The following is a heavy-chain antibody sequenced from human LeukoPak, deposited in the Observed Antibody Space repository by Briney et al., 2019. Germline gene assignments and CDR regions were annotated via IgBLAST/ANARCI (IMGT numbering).Heavy chain of an antibody. Sequence: PGGSLRLSCAVSGFTFSSYSMNWVRQAPGKGLEWVSSISSSSSTIYYAASVKGRFTISRDNAKNSLYLQMNSLRAEDTAVYYCAKRGPDYDSSGYSYYFDYWGQGTLVTASS. V-gene: IGHV3-48*01. CDR2: ISSSSSTI. CDR3: AKRGPDYDSSGYSYYFDY. CDR1: GFTFSSYS. J-gene: IGHJ4*02. D-gene: IGHD3-22*01.